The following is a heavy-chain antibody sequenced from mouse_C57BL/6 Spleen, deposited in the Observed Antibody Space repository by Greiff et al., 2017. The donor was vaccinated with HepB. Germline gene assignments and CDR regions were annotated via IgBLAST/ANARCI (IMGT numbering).Heavy chain of an antibody. Sequence: VQLVESGAELVRPGASVTLSCKASGYTFTDYEMHWVKQTPVHGLEWIGAIDPETGGTAYNQKFKGKAILTADKSSSTAYMELRSLTSEDSAVYYCTRSRSLWYYFDYWGQGTTLTVSS. V-gene: IGHV1-15*01. CDR3: TRSRSLWYYFDY. J-gene: IGHJ2*01. CDR1: GYTFTDYE. CDR2: IDPETGGT. D-gene: IGHD1-1*02.